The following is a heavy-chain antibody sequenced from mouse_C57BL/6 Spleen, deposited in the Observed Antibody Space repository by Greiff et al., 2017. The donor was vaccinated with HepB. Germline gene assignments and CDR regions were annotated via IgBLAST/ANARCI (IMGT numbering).Heavy chain of an antibody. V-gene: IGHV1-80*01. CDR2: IYPGDGDT. J-gene: IGHJ4*01. CDR1: GYAFSSYW. Sequence: QVHVKQSGAELVKPGASVKISCKASGYAFSSYWMNWVKQRPGKGLEWIGQIYPGDGDTNYNGKFKGKATLTADKSSSTAYMQLSSLTSEDSAVYFCARRDDVHYAMDYWGQGTSVTVSS. D-gene: IGHD2-12*01. CDR3: ARRDDVHYAMDY.